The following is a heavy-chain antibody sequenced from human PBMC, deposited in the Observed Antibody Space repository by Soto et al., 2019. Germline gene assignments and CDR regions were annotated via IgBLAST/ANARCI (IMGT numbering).Heavy chain of an antibody. Sequence: QVQLVQSGAEVKKPGSSVKVSCKASGGTFSSYAISWVRQAPGQGLEWMGGIIPIFGTANYAQKFQDRVTITADESTNTAYMELSSLRSEDTAVYYCARSSITLVRGADYTMDVWGQGTTVTVSS. D-gene: IGHD3-10*01. CDR3: ARSSITLVRGADYTMDV. J-gene: IGHJ6*02. V-gene: IGHV1-69*01. CDR1: GGTFSSYA. CDR2: IIPIFGTA.